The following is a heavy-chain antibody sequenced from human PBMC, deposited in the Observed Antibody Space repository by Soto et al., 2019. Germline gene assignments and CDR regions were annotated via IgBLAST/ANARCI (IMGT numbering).Heavy chain of an antibody. V-gene: IGHV1-46*01. CDR3: ARGGHVVVVTAALDY. D-gene: IGHD2-21*02. CDR2: VNPSGGHT. J-gene: IGHJ4*02. CDR1: GDTFTDYY. Sequence: QVQLMQSGAEVKKPGASVKVSCKASGDTFTDYYIHWVRQAPGQGLEWMGTVNPSGGHTTYAQHFLGRGTMARDTSTSTLYMELTSLTSDDTAISYCARGGHVVVVTAALDYWGQGTLVTVSS.